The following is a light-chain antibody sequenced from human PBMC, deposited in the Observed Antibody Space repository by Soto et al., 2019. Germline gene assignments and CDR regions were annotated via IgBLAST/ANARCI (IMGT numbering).Light chain of an antibody. Sequence: QSVLTQPPSVSAAPGQKVTISCSGGSSNIGTYYVSWYQQFPGTAPKLLISDNNKRPSGIPDRFSGSKFGTSATLGITGLQTGDEADYYCGTWDGSLSVGVFGGGTKLTVL. CDR3: GTWDGSLSVGV. J-gene: IGLJ2*01. CDR2: DNN. CDR1: SSNIGTYY. V-gene: IGLV1-51*01.